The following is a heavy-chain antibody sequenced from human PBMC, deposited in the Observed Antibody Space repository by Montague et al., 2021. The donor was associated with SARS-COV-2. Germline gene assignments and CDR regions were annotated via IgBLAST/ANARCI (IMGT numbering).Heavy chain of an antibody. CDR3: ARSPRGSGTGWLDY. V-gene: IGHV3-7*01. Sequence: SLRLSCAASGFTSGDYQMTWVRQAPGKGLQWVANINQDETAKTYVDSVKGRFTISRDNAKNSLILQMNSLKDEDTAVYYCARSPRGSGTGWLDYWGQGTLGTVSP. CDR2: INQDETAK. D-gene: IGHD3/OR15-3a*01. CDR1: GFTSGDYQ. J-gene: IGHJ4*02.